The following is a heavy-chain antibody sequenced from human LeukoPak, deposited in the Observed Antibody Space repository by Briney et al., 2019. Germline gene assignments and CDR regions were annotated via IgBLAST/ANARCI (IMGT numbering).Heavy chain of an antibody. Sequence: ASVKVSCKASGYTFTSYGISWVRQAPGQGLEWMGWISAYNGNTNYAQKLQGRVTMTTDTSTSTAYMELRSLRSDDTAVYYCAKDLVATPTLAFDIWGQGTMVTVSS. D-gene: IGHD2-15*01. J-gene: IGHJ3*02. CDR3: AKDLVATPTLAFDI. CDR2: ISAYNGNT. V-gene: IGHV1-18*01. CDR1: GYTFTSYG.